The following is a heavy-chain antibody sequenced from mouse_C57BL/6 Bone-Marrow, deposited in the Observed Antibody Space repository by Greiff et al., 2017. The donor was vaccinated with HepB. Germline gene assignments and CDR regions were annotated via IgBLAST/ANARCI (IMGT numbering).Heavy chain of an antibody. CDR1: GYAFSSSW. V-gene: IGHV1-82*01. J-gene: IGHJ3*01. CDR2: IYPGDGDT. D-gene: IGHD2-2*01. Sequence: QVQLQQSGPELVKPGASVKISCKASGYAFSSSWMNWVKQRPGKGLEWIGRIYPGDGDTNYNGKFKGKATLTADKSSSTAYMQLSSLTSEDSAVYFCAREKSTMVTTEFAYWGQGTLVTVSA. CDR3: AREKSTMVTTEFAY.